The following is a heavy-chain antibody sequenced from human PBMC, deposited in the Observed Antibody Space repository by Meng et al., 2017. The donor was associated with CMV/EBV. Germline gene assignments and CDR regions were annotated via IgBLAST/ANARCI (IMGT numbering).Heavy chain of an antibody. CDR2: MNPNSGNT. D-gene: IGHD6-6*01. Sequence: ASVKVSCKASGYTFTSYDINWVRQATGQGLEWMGWMNPNSGNTGYAQKFQGRVTMTRNTSISTAYMELSSLRSEDTAVYYCARAVGRAALTYYYGMDVWGQGTTVTVSS. V-gene: IGHV1-8*01. CDR1: GYTFTSYD. CDR3: ARAVGRAALTYYYGMDV. J-gene: IGHJ6*02.